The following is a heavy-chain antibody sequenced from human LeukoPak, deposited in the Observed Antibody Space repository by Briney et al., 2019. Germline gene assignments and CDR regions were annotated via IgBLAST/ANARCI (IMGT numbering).Heavy chain of an antibody. J-gene: IGHJ4*02. CDR3: GRVYSSSLLCFEY. V-gene: IGHV3-74*01. Sequence: GGSLRLSCAASGFTFSSYWMFWVRQAPGKGLVWVSRINSDGSSTSYADSVKGRFTISRDNAKNTLYLQMNSLRAEDTAVYYCGRVYSSSLLCFEYWGQGTLVTVSS. CDR1: GFTFSSYW. D-gene: IGHD6-13*01. CDR2: INSDGSST.